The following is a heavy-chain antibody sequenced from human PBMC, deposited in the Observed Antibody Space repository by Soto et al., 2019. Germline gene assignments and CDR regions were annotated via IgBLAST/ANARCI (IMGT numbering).Heavy chain of an antibody. D-gene: IGHD6-19*01. CDR2: INAYNGNT. Sequence: ASVKVSCKASGYTFTSYAMHWVRQAPGQRLEWMGWINAYNGNTNYAQKLQGRVTMTTDTSTSTAYMELRSLRSEDTAVFYCARDQASRGWFSPYYDLDYWGQGTLVTVSS. V-gene: IGHV1-3*01. CDR3: ARDQASRGWFSPYYDLDY. J-gene: IGHJ4*02. CDR1: GYTFTSYA.